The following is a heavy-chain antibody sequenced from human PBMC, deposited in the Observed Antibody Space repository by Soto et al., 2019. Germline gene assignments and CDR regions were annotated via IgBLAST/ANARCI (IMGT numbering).Heavy chain of an antibody. Sequence: QVQLQESGPGLVKPSETLSVTCTVSGGSVTGFYWSWIRQPPGKGLEWIGYIFHSGCSNYNPSLMSGVTISVDTSKSQISLRLTSVTAADTAVYYCARAPGLGVAHIGYWGQGTLVTVSS. CDR1: GGSVTGFY. D-gene: IGHD6-19*01. CDR3: ARAPGLGVAHIGY. J-gene: IGHJ4*02. CDR2: IFHSGCS. V-gene: IGHV4-59*02.